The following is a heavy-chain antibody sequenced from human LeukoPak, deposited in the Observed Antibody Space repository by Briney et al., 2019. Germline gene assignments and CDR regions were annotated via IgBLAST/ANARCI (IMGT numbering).Heavy chain of an antibody. CDR1: GGSFSGYY. Sequence: SSETLSLTCAVYGGSFSGYYWSWIRQPPGKGLEWIGEINHSGSTNYNPSLKSRVTISVDTSKNQFSLKLSSVTAADTAVYYCARGASPTSGYDRKHDYWGQGTLVTVSS. J-gene: IGHJ4*02. CDR3: ARGASPTSGYDRKHDY. D-gene: IGHD5-12*01. V-gene: IGHV4-34*01. CDR2: INHSGST.